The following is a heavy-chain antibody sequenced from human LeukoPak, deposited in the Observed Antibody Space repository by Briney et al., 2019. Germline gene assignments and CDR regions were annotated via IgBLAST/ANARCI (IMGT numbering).Heavy chain of an antibody. CDR1: GDSITSYF. J-gene: IGHJ6*03. D-gene: IGHD1-1*01. CDR2: IFYSGIT. V-gene: IGHV4-59*01. CDR3: ARVSWFPGTSYYFMDV. Sequence: SETLSLTCTVSGDSITSYFWSWIRQPPGKGLEWVGYIFYSGITNYNPSLKSRVTISVDTSKNQFSLKLNSVTATDTAVYYCARVSWFPGTSYYFMDVWGKGTTVTVS.